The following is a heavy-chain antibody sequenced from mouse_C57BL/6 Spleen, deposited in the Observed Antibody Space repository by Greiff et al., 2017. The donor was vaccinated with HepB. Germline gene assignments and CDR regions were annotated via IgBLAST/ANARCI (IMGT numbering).Heavy chain of an antibody. V-gene: IGHV5-9-1*02. J-gene: IGHJ4*01. Sequence: EVHLVESGEGLVKPGGSLKLSCAASGFTFSSYAMSWVRQTPEKRLEWVAYISSGGDYIYYADTVKGRFTISRDNARNTLYLQMSSLKSEDTAMYYCTRDTNDYEGGAAMDYWGQGTSVTVSS. CDR3: TRDTNDYEGGAAMDY. CDR1: GFTFSSYA. D-gene: IGHD2-4*01. CDR2: ISSGGDYI.